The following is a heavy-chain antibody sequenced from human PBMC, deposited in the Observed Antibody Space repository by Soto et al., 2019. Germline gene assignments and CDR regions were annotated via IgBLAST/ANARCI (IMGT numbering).Heavy chain of an antibody. CDR1: GFKFSDSW. CDR2: IHPDGSMT. J-gene: IGHJ4*02. D-gene: IGHD6-19*01. V-gene: IGHV3-74*01. CDR3: VRDIRSGDF. Sequence: EMQLVESGGGLVQPGGSLRLSCAASGFKFSDSWMHWVRQAPGKGLVWVSRIHPDGSMTHYADSVKGRFTTSRDNVKNTVFLQLSSLRAEDTAIYYCVRDIRSGDFWGQETLVTVSS.